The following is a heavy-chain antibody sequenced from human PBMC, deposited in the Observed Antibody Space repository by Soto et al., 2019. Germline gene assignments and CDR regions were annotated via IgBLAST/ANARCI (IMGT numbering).Heavy chain of an antibody. V-gene: IGHV4-39*01. CDR2: IYYSGST. J-gene: IGHJ4*02. D-gene: IGHD3-3*01. CDR3: ARLGDYDFWSGYRYFDY. CDR1: GGSISSSSYY. Sequence: PSETLSLTCTVSGGSISSSSYYWGWIRQPPGKGLEWIGSIYYSGSTYYNPSLKSRVTISVDTSKNQFSLKLSSVTAADTAVYYCARLGDYDFWSGYRYFDYWGQGTLVTVSS.